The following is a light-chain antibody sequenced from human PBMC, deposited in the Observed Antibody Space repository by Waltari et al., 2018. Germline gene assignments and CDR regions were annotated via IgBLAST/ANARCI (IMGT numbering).Light chain of an antibody. CDR3: AAWDDSLSVVV. J-gene: IGLJ2*01. V-gene: IGLV1-36*01. CDR2: YDD. Sequence: QSVLTQPPSVSDDPTQRVTISCSGRSPTIETTALHWYQQLPGKAPKLLIYYDDLLPSGVSDRFSGSKSGTSASLAISGLQSEDEADYYCAAWDDSLSVVVFGGGTKLTVL. CDR1: SPTIETTA.